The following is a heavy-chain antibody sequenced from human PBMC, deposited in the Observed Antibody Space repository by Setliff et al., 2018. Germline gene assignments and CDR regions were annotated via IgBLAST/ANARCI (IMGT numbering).Heavy chain of an antibody. CDR3: ARRDSTGYYGYSFDF. D-gene: IGHD3-22*01. V-gene: IGHV4-39*01. CDR1: GDSISKSTYY. J-gene: IGHJ4*02. Sequence: ASETLSLTCTLSGDSISKSTYYWGWIRQSPGKGLDWIGTVDRSGNTFYNPSLKSRVSISVETSKNQISLKLTSVSAADTAVYYCARRDSTGYYGYSFDFWGQGTLVTV. CDR2: VDRSGNT.